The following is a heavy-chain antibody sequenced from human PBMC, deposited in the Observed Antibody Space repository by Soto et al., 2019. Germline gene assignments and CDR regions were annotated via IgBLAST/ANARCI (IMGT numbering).Heavy chain of an antibody. CDR2: LNPKSGNA. CDR3: TRRLPYDYGDFDY. J-gene: IGHJ4*02. CDR1: GYPFDSYE. D-gene: IGHD4-17*01. V-gene: IGHV1-8*01. Sequence: QVQLVQSGAEVKKPGASVRVSCTASGYPFDSYEINWVRQAPGQGLEWMGLLNPKSGNAAYAQKFQDRITMAWNTSMTTAYLEVRSLRSEDTALSYCTRRLPYDYGDFDYWGQGTLVTVSS.